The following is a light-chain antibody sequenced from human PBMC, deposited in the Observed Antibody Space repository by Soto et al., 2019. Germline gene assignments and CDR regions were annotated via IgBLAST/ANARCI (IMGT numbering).Light chain of an antibody. J-gene: IGKJ4*01. CDR3: QQRGSWPQLT. CDR2: RTS. V-gene: IGKV3-20*01. Sequence: EIVLTQSPGTLSLSPGQGATLSCRASQSLSSIYLAWYQQKPGQAPRLLIYRTSSRATGIPDRFSGSESGTDFTLTISSLEPEDFAVYYCQQRGSWPQLTFGGGTKV. CDR1: QSLSSIY.